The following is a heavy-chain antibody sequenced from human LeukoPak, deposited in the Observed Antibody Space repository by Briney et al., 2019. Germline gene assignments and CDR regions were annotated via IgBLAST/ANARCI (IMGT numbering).Heavy chain of an antibody. J-gene: IGHJ4*02. CDR2: ISSDGGST. D-gene: IGHD4-17*01. Sequence: GGSLRLSWAAAGFSFSSYDMYWVRQAPGKGLEYVSAISSDGGSTYYANSVKGRFTISRDNSKNTVYLQMGSLRGEDMAVYYCARGYDHDYGDYYFDYWGQGTLVTVSS. CDR3: ARGYDHDYGDYYFDY. V-gene: IGHV3-64*01. CDR1: GFSFSSYD.